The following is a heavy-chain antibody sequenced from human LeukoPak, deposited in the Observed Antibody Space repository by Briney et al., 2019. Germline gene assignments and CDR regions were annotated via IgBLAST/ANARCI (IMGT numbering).Heavy chain of an antibody. CDR3: ARGTYYYDSSGPDEGMDV. D-gene: IGHD3-22*01. CDR2: ISAYNGNT. Sequence: GASVKVSCKASGYTFTSYGISWVRQAPGQGLEWMGWISAYNGNTNYAQKLQGRVTMTTDTSTSTAYMELRSLRSDDTAVYYCARGTYYYDSSGPDEGMDVWGQGTTVTVSS. V-gene: IGHV1-18*01. J-gene: IGHJ6*02. CDR1: GYTFTSYG.